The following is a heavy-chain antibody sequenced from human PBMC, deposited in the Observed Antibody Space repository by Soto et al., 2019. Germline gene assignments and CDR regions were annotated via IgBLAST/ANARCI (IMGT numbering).Heavy chain of an antibody. Sequence: QVQLVQSGAEVKKPGASVKVSCKASGYTFTSYAMHWVRQAPGQRLEWMGWINAGNGSTKYSQKFQGRVTITRDTSASTAYMELSSLRSEDTAVYYCARALGVVTYDYWGQGTLVTVSS. CDR3: ARALGVVTYDY. J-gene: IGHJ4*02. CDR2: INAGNGST. CDR1: GYTFTSYA. V-gene: IGHV1-3*01. D-gene: IGHD2-15*01.